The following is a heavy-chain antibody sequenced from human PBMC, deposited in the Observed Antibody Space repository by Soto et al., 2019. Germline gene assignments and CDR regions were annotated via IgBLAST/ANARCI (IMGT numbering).Heavy chain of an antibody. J-gene: IGHJ4*02. D-gene: IGHD2-15*01. V-gene: IGHV1-69*08. Sequence: QVQVVQSGAEVKKPGSSVKVSCKASGGTFSSYTISWVRQAPGQGLEWMGRIIPILDIANYAQNFQGRVTITADKSTGTAYMELSSLRSEDTAVYYCARDAGYCSGGSCPRGSLDWGQGTLVTVSS. CDR1: GGTFSSYT. CDR2: IIPILDIA. CDR3: ARDAGYCSGGSCPRGSLD.